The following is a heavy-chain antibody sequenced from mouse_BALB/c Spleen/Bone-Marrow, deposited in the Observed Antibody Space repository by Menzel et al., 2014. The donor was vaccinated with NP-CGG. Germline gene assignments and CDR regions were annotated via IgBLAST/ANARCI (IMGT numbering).Heavy chain of an antibody. CDR1: GFNIKDTY. Sequence: VQLKQSGAELVKPGASVKLSCTASGFNIKDTYMHWVKQRPEQGLEWIGRIDPANGNTKYDPKFQGKATITADTSSNTPYYQPSSLPTEDTAVYYCAAYCYGDSYGFAYWGQGTPVTVSA. D-gene: IGHD1-1*01. CDR2: IDPANGNT. CDR3: AAYCYGDSYGFAY. V-gene: IGHV14-3*02. J-gene: IGHJ3*01.